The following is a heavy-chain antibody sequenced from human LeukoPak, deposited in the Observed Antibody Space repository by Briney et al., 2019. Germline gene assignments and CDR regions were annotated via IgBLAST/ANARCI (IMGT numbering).Heavy chain of an antibody. CDR2: IYYSGST. V-gene: IGHV4-39*07. CDR3: AREMGDFWSGYSVGGRRGYYYMDV. D-gene: IGHD3-3*01. J-gene: IGHJ6*03. Sequence: SETLSLTCTVSGGSISSSSYYWGWIRQPPGKGLEWIGSIYYSGSTYYNPSLKSRVTISVDTSKNQFSLKLSSVTAADTAVYYCAREMGDFWSGYSVGGRRGYYYMDVWGKGTTVTVSS. CDR1: GGSISSSSYY.